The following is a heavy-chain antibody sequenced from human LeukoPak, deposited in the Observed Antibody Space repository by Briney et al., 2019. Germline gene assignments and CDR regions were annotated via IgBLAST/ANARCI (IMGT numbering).Heavy chain of an antibody. V-gene: IGHV3-74*01. CDR3: ARGSYDYGDH. CDR1: GFTFSSYW. CDR2: IKSDGTST. J-gene: IGHJ4*02. D-gene: IGHD2-2*01. Sequence: GGSLRLSCVASGFTFSSYWMHWVRQAPGKGLVWVSRIKSDGTSTTYADSVKGRFTISRDNAKNTLYLQMNSLRVEDTAVYFCARGSYDYGDHWVQGTLVTVSS.